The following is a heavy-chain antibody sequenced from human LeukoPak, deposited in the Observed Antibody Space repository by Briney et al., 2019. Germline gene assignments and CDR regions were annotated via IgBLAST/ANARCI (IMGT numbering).Heavy chain of an antibody. CDR1: GYTFTTYY. J-gene: IGHJ5*02. D-gene: IGHD2-2*01. Sequence: ASVKVSCKASGYTFTTYYMHWVRQAPGQGLINPSGGSTSYAQKFQGRVTMTRGTSTSTIYMELSSLRSEDTAVYYCARDGRYCGSTSCRLNWFDPWGQGTLVTVSS. V-gene: IGHV1-46*01. CDR2: INPSGGST. CDR3: ARDGRYCGSTSCRLNWFDP.